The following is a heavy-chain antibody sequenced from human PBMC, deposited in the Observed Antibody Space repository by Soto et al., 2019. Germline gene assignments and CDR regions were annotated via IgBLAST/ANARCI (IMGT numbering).Heavy chain of an antibody. V-gene: IGHV6-1*01. D-gene: IGHD2-2*01. J-gene: IGHJ6*03. CDR3: ARGADIVVVPAYYMDV. CDR2: TYYRSKWYN. Sequence: SQTPSLPCAIFGDSVSSNSAAWNWIRQSPSRGLEWLGRTYYRSKWYNDYAVSVKSRITINPDTSKNQFSLQLNSVTPKDTAVYYCARGADIVVVPAYYMDVWGKGTTVTVSS. CDR1: GDSVSSNSAA.